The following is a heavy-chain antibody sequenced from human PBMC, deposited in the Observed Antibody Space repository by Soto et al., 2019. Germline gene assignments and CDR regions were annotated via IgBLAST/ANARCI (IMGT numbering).Heavy chain of an antibody. Sequence: QVQLVESGGGVVQPGASLRLSCVASGFRFSGFAMHWVRQAPGKGLEWVAVISFDGSEKFYVDSVKGRFSISRDDFHSTVFLQMDSLRPEDTGVYYCARALGGYVHLWDKSNYWGQGTLLNVSS. D-gene: IGHD5-12*01. CDR2: ISFDGSEK. CDR3: ARALGGYVHLWDKSNY. V-gene: IGHV3-30*04. J-gene: IGHJ4*02. CDR1: GFRFSGFA.